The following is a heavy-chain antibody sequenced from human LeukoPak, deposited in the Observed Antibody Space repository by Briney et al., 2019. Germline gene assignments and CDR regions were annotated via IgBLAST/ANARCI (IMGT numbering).Heavy chain of an antibody. CDR3: ARDLGNTGWYTFDY. Sequence: SQTLSLTCDISGDSVSSNNGAWNWIRQSPSRDLEWLGRTYYRSKWYNDYAGSLNGRITISPDTSKNQFSLHLNSVTPEDTAVYYCARDLGNTGWYTFDYWGQGILVTVSS. D-gene: IGHD6-19*01. J-gene: IGHJ4*02. CDR1: GDSVSSNNGA. V-gene: IGHV6-1*01. CDR2: TYYRSKWYN.